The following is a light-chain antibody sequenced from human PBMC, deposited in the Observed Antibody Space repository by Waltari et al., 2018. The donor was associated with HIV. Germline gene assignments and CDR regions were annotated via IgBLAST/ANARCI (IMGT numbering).Light chain of an antibody. CDR2: RNN. CDR1: RSNIGSNY. V-gene: IGLV1-47*01. Sequence: QSVLTQPHSASGTPGQRVTISCSGRRSNIGSNYVYWYQQLPGTPPKLLIYRNNQRPSGVPDRFSGSKSGTSTSLAISGLRSEDEADYYCAAWDDSLSAPVFGGGTKLTVL. CDR3: AAWDDSLSAPV. J-gene: IGLJ3*02.